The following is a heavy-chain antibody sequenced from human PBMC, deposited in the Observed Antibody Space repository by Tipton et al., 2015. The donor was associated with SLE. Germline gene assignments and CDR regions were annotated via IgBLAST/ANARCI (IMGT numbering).Heavy chain of an antibody. V-gene: IGHV3-23*01. D-gene: IGHD6-13*01. Sequence: SLRLSCAASGFTFSSYAMSWVRQAPGEGLAWVSAITDDGGSTYYADSVKGRFTISRDNSRNTLYLQMNSLRAEDTAVYYCAKGSAAARPYYFDNWGQGTLVTVSP. J-gene: IGHJ4*02. CDR1: GFTFSSYA. CDR3: AKGSAAARPYYFDN. CDR2: ITDDGGST.